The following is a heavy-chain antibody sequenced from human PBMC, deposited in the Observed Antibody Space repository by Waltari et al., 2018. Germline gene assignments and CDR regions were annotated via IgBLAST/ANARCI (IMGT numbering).Heavy chain of an antibody. CDR3: ARADSTIFDF. D-gene: IGHD5-12*01. V-gene: IGHV4-59*01. J-gene: IGHJ4*02. CDR1: GGSISSYY. CDR2: IYYSGST. Sequence: QVQLQESGPGLVKPSETLSLTCTVPGGSISSYYWSWIRQPPGKGLDWVGYIYYSGSTNYNPSLKSRVTISVDTSKNQFSLKLSSVTAADTAVYYCARADSTIFDFWGQGTLVTVSS.